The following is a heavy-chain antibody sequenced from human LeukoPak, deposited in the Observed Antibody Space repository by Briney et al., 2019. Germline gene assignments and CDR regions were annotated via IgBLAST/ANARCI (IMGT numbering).Heavy chain of an antibody. CDR3: AREDLIGAFDI. CDR1: GFTFSSYA. CDR2: ISYDGSNK. Sequence: GGSLRLSCAASGFTFSSYAMHWVRQAPGKGLEWVAVISYDGSNKYYADSVKGRFTISRDNSKNTLYLQMNSLRAEDTAVYYCAREDLIGAFDIWGQGTMVTVSS. V-gene: IGHV3-30-3*01. J-gene: IGHJ3*02.